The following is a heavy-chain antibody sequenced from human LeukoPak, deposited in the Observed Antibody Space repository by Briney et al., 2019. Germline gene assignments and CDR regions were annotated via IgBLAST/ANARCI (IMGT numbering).Heavy chain of an antibody. CDR3: ARASYDSRGAYWFDP. CDR2: IYYSGST. D-gene: IGHD3-22*01. J-gene: IGHJ5*02. CDR1: GGSISSYY. Sequence: PSETLSLTCTVSGGSISSYYWSWIRQHPGKGLEWIGYIYYSGSTYYNPSLKSRVTISVDTSKNQFSLKLSSVTAADTAVYYCARASYDSRGAYWFDPWGQGTLVTVSS. V-gene: IGHV4-59*06.